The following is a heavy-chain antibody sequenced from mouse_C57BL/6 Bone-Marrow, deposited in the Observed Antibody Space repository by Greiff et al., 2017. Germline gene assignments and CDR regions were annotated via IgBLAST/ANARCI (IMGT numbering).Heavy chain of an antibody. V-gene: IGHV1-22*01. CDR2: INPNNGGT. J-gene: IGHJ3*01. D-gene: IGHD2-13*01. CDR3: ARGRSRLLTWFAY. Sequence: VQLQQSGPELVKPGASVKMSCKASGYTFTDYNMHWVKQSHGKSLEWIGYINPNNGGTSYNQKFKGKATLTVNKSSSTAYMELRSLTSEDSAVYYCARGRSRLLTWFAYWGQGTLVTVSA. CDR1: GYTFTDYN.